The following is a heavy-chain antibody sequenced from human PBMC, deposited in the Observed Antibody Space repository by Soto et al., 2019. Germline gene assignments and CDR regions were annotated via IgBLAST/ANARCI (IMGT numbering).Heavy chain of an antibody. CDR3: AKSSTVGQWLGGIDY. Sequence: EVQLLESGGGLVQPGGSLRLSCAASGFIFSNYAMTWVRQAPGKGLEWVSAISGSGGRTYYADSVKGRFTISRDNSKNTLYLQMNSLSAEGTAVYYCAKSSTVGQWLGGIDYWGQGTLVTVSS. CDR2: ISGSGGRT. J-gene: IGHJ4*02. D-gene: IGHD6-19*01. CDR1: GFIFSNYA. V-gene: IGHV3-23*01.